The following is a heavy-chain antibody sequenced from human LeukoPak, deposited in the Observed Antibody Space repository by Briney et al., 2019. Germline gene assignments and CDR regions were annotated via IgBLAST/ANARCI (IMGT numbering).Heavy chain of an antibody. CDR3: ARSRIYGSGREAFDY. D-gene: IGHD3-10*01. CDR2: IYYSGST. CDR1: GGXISSSSYY. Sequence: PSETLSLTCTVSGGXISSSSYYWGWIRQPPGKGLEWLGSIYYSGSTYYNPPLKSRVTISVDTSKNQFSLKLSSVTAADTAVYYCARSRIYGSGREAFDYWGQGTLVTVSS. J-gene: IGHJ4*02. V-gene: IGHV4-39*01.